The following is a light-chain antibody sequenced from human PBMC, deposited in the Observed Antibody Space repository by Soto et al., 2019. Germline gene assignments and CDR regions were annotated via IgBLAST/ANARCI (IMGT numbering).Light chain of an antibody. CDR3: QSYESSLSGRV. Sequence: QLVLTQPPSVSGAPGQRVTISCTGSSSNIGAGYDVHWYQQLPGTAPKLLIYGNSNRPSGVPDRFSGSKSGTSASLAITGLQAEDEADYYCQSYESSLSGRVFGGGTKLTVL. J-gene: IGLJ2*01. CDR1: SSNIGAGYD. CDR2: GNS. V-gene: IGLV1-40*01.